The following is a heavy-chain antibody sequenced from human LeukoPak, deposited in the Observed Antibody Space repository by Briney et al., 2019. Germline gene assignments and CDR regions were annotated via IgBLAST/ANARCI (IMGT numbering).Heavy chain of an antibody. CDR3: ARDNLRVYSNYQVYGMDV. J-gene: IGHJ6*02. CDR1: GFTFSSYA. D-gene: IGHD4-11*01. V-gene: IGHV3-64*01. Sequence: GGSLRLSCAASGFTFSSYAMSWVRQAPGKGLEYVSAISSNGGSTYYANSVKGRFTISRDNSKNTLYLQMGSLRAEDMAVYYCARDNLRVYSNYQVYGMDVWGQGTTVTVSS. CDR2: ISSNGGST.